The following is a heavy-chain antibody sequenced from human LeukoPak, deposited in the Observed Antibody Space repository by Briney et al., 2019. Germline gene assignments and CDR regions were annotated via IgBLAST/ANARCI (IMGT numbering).Heavy chain of an antibody. Sequence: GGSLRLSCAASGFTFSGYGMHWVRQAPGKGLEWVAVISYDGSNKYYADSVKGRFTISRDNSKNTLYLQMNSLRAEDTAVYYCAKDKIWFGELLDYWGQGTLVTVSS. CDR2: ISYDGSNK. V-gene: IGHV3-30*18. J-gene: IGHJ4*02. CDR3: AKDKIWFGELLDY. CDR1: GFTFSGYG. D-gene: IGHD3-10*01.